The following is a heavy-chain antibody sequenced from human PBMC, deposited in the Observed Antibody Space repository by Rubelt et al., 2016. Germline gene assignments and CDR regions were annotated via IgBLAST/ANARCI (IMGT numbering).Heavy chain of an antibody. CDR3: ARGPSYYDVWSGPQGY. D-gene: IGHD3-3*01. CDR2: VYYTGSA. Sequence: QLQVQESGPGLVKPSETLSLTCTVSGASIGGSSYYWGWIRQPPGEGLEWIGTVYYTGSANYNQSLRSRVPISVDTSKNQLSRKLSSVTAADTAVYYCARGPSYYDVWSGPQGYWGQGTLVTVSS. V-gene: IGHV4-39*01. J-gene: IGHJ4*02. CDR1: GASIGGSSYY.